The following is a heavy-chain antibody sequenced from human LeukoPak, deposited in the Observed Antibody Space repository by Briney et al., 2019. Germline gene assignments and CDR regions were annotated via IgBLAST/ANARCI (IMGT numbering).Heavy chain of an antibody. CDR2: INHSGST. D-gene: IGHD1-26*01. Sequence: SETLSLTCAVYGGSFSGYYWSWIRPPPGKGLEWIGEINHSGSTNYNPSLKSRVTISVDTSKNQFSLKLSSVTAADTAVYYCASPGRYFIWGQGTMVTVSS. V-gene: IGHV4-34*01. J-gene: IGHJ3*02. CDR1: GGSFSGYY. CDR3: ASPGRYFI.